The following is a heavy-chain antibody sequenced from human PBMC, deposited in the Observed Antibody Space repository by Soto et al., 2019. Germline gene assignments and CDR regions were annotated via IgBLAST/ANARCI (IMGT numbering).Heavy chain of an antibody. V-gene: IGHV4-59*08. CDR2: ISYSGST. CDR3: AGTIAVFGFYDSEYY. D-gene: IGHD6-19*01. Sequence: PSETLSLTCSVSGDSISNSYWSWIRQPPGKGLEWIGYISYSGSTNYNPSLKSRVTIFVHTSKNQFSLKLSSVTAADTAVYYCAGTIAVFGFYDSEYY. J-gene: IGHJ6*01. CDR1: GDSISNSY.